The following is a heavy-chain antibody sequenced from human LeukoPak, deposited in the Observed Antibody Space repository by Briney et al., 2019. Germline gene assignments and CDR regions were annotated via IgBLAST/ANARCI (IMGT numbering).Heavy chain of an antibody. CDR2: IYYSGTS. Sequence: PETLSLTCTVSGGSIRSSSYFWGWIRQPPGKGLEWIGSIYYSGTSFYNPSLKSRVTISVDTSKNLISLNLSSVTAADTAVYYCARRGSSWAKDSYFDFWGQGTLVTVSS. V-gene: IGHV4-39*01. CDR3: ARRGSSWAKDSYFDF. J-gene: IGHJ4*02. CDR1: GGSIRSSSYF. D-gene: IGHD6-13*01.